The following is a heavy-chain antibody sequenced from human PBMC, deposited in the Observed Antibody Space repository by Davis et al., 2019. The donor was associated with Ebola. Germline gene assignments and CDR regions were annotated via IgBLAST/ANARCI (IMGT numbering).Heavy chain of an antibody. CDR1: GYTFTGYY. J-gene: IGHJ6*02. Sequence: ASVKVSCKASGYTFTGYYMHWVRQAPGQGLEWMGWINPNSGGTNYAQKFQGRVTMTRDTSISTAYMELSRLRSDDTAVYYCARDTGASCSSTSCYHGMDVWGQGTTVTVSS. V-gene: IGHV1-2*02. D-gene: IGHD2-2*01. CDR2: INPNSGGT. CDR3: ARDTGASCSSTSCYHGMDV.